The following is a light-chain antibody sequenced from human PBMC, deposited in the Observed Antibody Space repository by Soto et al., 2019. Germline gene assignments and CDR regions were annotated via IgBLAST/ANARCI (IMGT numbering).Light chain of an antibody. J-gene: IGKJ5*01. V-gene: IGKV1-5*01. CDR2: DAS. CDR1: QSINNW. Sequence: DIQMTQSPPTVSASVGDRVTITCRARQSINNWLAWYQQKPGKAPKFLIYDASNLEAGVPSRFRGSGSGTDFTFTISRLQPEDIATYYCQQYENLPTFGQGTRLEIK. CDR3: QQYENLPT.